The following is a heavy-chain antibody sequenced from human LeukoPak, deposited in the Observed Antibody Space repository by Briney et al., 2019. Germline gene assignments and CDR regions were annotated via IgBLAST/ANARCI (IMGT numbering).Heavy chain of an antibody. V-gene: IGHV1-2*02. Sequence: GASVTVSCKPSGYMFTGHYIHWVRQAPGQGLEWMGWINPDSGGTKYAQKFQGRVTLTRDTSISTAYMELSRLRYDDTAVYYCATLYGDYVRSDYWGQGTLVTVSS. CDR2: INPDSGGT. CDR3: ATLYGDYVRSDY. CDR1: GYMFTGHY. D-gene: IGHD4-17*01. J-gene: IGHJ4*02.